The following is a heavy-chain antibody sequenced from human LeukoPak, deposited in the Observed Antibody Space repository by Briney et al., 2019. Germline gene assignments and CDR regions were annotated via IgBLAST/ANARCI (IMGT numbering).Heavy chain of an antibody. CDR2: IYYSGST. D-gene: IGHD4-23*01. Sequence: SETLSLTCTVSGGSLSSYYWSWIRQPPGKGLEWIGYIYYSGSTNYNPSLKSRVTISVDTSKNQFSLKLSSVTAADTAVYYCARDVPLDYGGPYDYWGQGTLVTVSS. CDR3: ARDVPLDYGGPYDY. CDR1: GGSLSSYY. V-gene: IGHV4-59*01. J-gene: IGHJ4*02.